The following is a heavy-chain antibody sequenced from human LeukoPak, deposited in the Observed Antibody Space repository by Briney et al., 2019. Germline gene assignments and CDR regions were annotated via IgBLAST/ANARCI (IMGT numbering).Heavy chain of an antibody. Sequence: ASVKVSCKVSGYTLTELSMHWVRQAPGKGLEWMGGFDPEDGETIYAQRFQGRVTMTEDTSTDTAYMELSSLRSEDTAVYYCATAGCGGDCRHYYYYYMDVWGKGTTVTVSS. CDR1: GYTLTELS. D-gene: IGHD2-21*01. CDR3: ATAGCGGDCRHYYYYYMDV. J-gene: IGHJ6*03. CDR2: FDPEDGET. V-gene: IGHV1-24*01.